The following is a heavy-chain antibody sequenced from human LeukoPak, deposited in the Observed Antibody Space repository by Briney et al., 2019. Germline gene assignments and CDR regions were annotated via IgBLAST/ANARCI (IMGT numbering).Heavy chain of an antibody. CDR3: ARVRCAASCQTDAFDI. Sequence: GASVKVSCKASGGTFSSYAISWVRQAPGQGLEWMGGIIPIFGTANYAQKFQGRVTITADESTSTAYMELSSLRSEDTAVYYCARVRCAASCQTDAFDIWGQGTMVTVSS. CDR2: IIPIFGTA. CDR1: GGTFSSYA. J-gene: IGHJ3*02. D-gene: IGHD2-2*01. V-gene: IGHV1-69*01.